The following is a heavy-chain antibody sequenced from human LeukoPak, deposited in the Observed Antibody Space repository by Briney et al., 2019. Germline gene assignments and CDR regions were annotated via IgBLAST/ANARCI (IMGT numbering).Heavy chain of an antibody. CDR2: IKQDGSET. CDR3: ARVRHYYDSGSYYYYYGMDV. V-gene: IGHV3-7*05. Sequence: GGSLILSCAASGFAFSAYWMSWVRQAPGKGLEWVANIKQDGSETHSVDSVKGRFTISRDNAKNSLFLEMNSLRAEDTAVYYCARVRHYYDSGSYYYYYGMDVWGQGTTVTVSS. D-gene: IGHD3-22*01. CDR1: GFAFSAYW. J-gene: IGHJ6*02.